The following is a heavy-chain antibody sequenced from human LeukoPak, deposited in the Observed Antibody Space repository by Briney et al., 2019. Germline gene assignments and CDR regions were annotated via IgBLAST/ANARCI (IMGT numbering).Heavy chain of an antibody. V-gene: IGHV4-4*02. Sequence: SGTLSLTCAVSGGSISSSNWWSWVRQPPGKGLEWIASIHYSGSTYSNPSLKSRVTISVDTSKNQFSLRLSSVSAADTAVHFCARQLYDPGSYYAPMDVWGKGTTVTISS. CDR2: IHYSGST. J-gene: IGHJ6*03. CDR3: ARQLYDPGSYYAPMDV. D-gene: IGHD3-10*01. CDR1: GGSISSSNW.